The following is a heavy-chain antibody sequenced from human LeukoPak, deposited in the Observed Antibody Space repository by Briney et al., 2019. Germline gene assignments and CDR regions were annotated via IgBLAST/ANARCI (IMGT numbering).Heavy chain of an antibody. CDR2: INPNSGGT. CDR3: ARDFDYYDSSGYYLN. Sequence: ASVKVSCKASGYTFTGYYMHWVRQAPGQGLEWMGWINPNSGGTNYAQKFQGRVTMTRDTSISTAYMELSRLRSDDTAVYHCARDFDYYDSSGYYLNWGQGTLVTVSS. J-gene: IGHJ4*02. V-gene: IGHV1-2*02. D-gene: IGHD3-22*01. CDR1: GYTFTGYY.